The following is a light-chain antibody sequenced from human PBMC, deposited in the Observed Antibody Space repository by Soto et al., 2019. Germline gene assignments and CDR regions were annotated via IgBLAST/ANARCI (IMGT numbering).Light chain of an antibody. Sequence: EIVLTQSPATLSLSPGERATLSCRTSQGVSGSLAWYQQKPGQAPRLLIYDASNRATGIPARFSGSGSGTDFTLTISSLEPEDFAVYYCQQRTNWGLTFGGGTKVEIK. V-gene: IGKV3-11*01. J-gene: IGKJ4*01. CDR2: DAS. CDR1: QGVSGS. CDR3: QQRTNWGLT.